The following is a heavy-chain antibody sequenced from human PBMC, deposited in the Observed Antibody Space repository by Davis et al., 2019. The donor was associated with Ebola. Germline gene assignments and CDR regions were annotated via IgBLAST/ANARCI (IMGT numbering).Heavy chain of an antibody. CDR3: ASPYSGDYAFDI. J-gene: IGHJ3*02. Sequence: PGGSLRLSCTVSGASVSNPPYYWSWIRQPPGKRLEWIGHISYSGSTIYNPSLTSRVTMSVDTSKKQFSLKLSSVTAADTAVYYCASPYSGDYAFDIWGPGTMVTVSS. CDR1: GASVSNPPYY. V-gene: IGHV4-61*01. D-gene: IGHD4-17*01. CDR2: ISYSGST.